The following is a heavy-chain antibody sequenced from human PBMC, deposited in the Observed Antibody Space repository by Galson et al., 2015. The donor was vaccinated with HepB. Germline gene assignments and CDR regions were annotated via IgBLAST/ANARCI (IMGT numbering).Heavy chain of an antibody. V-gene: IGHV3-30*04. CDR2: ISHDGSNK. J-gene: IGHJ4*02. CDR3: AGGGSYCSGGNCYSNYFDH. D-gene: IGHD2-15*01. Sequence: SLRLSCAASGFTFRSYAMHWVRQAPGKGLEWVAVISHDGSNKYYADSVKGRFTIPRDNSKNTLYLHMNSLRAEDTALYYCAGGGSYCSGGNCYSNYFDHWGQGTLVTISS. CDR1: GFTFRSYA.